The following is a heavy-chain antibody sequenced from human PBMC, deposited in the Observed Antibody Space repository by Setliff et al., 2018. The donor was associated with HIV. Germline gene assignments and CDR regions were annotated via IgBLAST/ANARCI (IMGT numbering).Heavy chain of an antibody. Sequence: SQTLSLTCTVSGGSISNFLWSWIRQPPGKGLEWIGYIYDSGSTNYNPSLKSRVTISVDTSKNYFSLKLTSVTAADTAVYYCARSRPSLRAFDIWGQGTMVTVSS. CDR2: IYDSGST. D-gene: IGHD4-17*01. CDR1: GGSISNFL. J-gene: IGHJ3*02. V-gene: IGHV4-59*01. CDR3: ARSRPSLRAFDI.